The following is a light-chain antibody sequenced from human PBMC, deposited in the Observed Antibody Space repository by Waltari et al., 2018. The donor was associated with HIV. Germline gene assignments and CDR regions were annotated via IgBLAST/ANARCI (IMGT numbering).Light chain of an antibody. CDR3: AAWDDSLSGRV. CDR2: GNN. V-gene: IGLV1-47*01. CDR1: SSNIGRRN. Sequence: QSVLTHPPSASGTPGQRVTISCSGSSSNIGRRNEYWYQQVPGTAPILLMYGNNQRPSGVPDRFSGSQSGTSASLAISGLRSEDEADYYCAAWDDSLSGRVFGGGTKLTVL. J-gene: IGLJ3*02.